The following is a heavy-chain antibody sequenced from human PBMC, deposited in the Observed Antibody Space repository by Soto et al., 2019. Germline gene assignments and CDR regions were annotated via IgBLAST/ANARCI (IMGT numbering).Heavy chain of an antibody. J-gene: IGHJ5*02. V-gene: IGHV3-7*01. CDR3: ITGWRVRTGDL. CDR2: INPDGSDK. D-gene: IGHD6-19*01. CDR1: GFTFGNSW. Sequence: EVQLVDSGGGLVQPGGSLRLSCAASGFTFGNSWMSWVRQAPGQGLEWVANINPDGSDKDYVDSVKGRFTISRDNAKNALYLHMNTLRAEDTAGYYCITGWRVRTGDLWGQGTLVTVSS.